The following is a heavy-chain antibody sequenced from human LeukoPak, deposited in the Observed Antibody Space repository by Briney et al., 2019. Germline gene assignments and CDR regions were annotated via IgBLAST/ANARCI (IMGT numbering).Heavy chain of an antibody. CDR3: AKFGLAGSGRYHDAFDI. V-gene: IGHV3-23*01. D-gene: IGHD3-10*01. CDR2: ISGSGGST. J-gene: IGHJ3*02. Sequence: GGSLRLSCAASGFTFSSYSMTWVRQAPGKGLEWVSAISGSGGSTYYADSVKGRSTISRDNSKNTLCLQMNSLRAEDTAVYYCAKFGLAGSGRYHDAFDIWGQGTMVTVSS. CDR1: GFTFSSYS.